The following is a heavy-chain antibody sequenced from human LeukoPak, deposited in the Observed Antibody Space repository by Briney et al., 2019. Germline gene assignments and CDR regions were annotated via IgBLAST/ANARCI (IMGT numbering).Heavy chain of an antibody. Sequence: PGGSLRLSCAASGFAFNFYAMSWVRQAPGKGLQWVSTINANGINTYYADSVRGRFTISRDNAKNSLYLQMNSLRAEDTAVYYCARDKEFYGDYAPTGAFDIWGQGTMVTVSS. CDR2: INANGINT. CDR1: GFAFNFYA. CDR3: ARDKEFYGDYAPTGAFDI. D-gene: IGHD4-17*01. V-gene: IGHV3-23*01. J-gene: IGHJ3*02.